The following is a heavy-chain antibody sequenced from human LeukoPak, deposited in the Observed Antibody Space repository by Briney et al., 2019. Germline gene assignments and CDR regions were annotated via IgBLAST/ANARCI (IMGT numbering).Heavy chain of an antibody. Sequence: ASVKVSCKASGYTFTSYAISWVRQAPGQGLEWMGGIIPIFGTANYAQKFQGRVTITADESTSTAYMELSSLRSEDTAVYYCAKGATAVAGLNKPQKYYYYGMDVWGQGTTVTVSS. D-gene: IGHD6-19*01. CDR3: AKGATAVAGLNKPQKYYYYGMDV. J-gene: IGHJ6*02. CDR2: IIPIFGTA. CDR1: GYTFTSYA. V-gene: IGHV1-69*13.